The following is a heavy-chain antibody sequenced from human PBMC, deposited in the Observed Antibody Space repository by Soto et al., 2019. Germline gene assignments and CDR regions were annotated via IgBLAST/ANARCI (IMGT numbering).Heavy chain of an antibody. J-gene: IGHJ6*02. CDR2: ISYTGRT. Sequence: SETLSLTCIVSGDSVTSGSYYWTWLRQPPGKGLEWIGYISYTGRTKYNPSLQSRVTISVDTSKNDFSLNLSSVTAADTAVYFCAREWGLLPYYVMNVWGHGAAVTVSS. D-gene: IGHD7-27*01. CDR3: AREWGLLPYYVMNV. CDR1: GDSVTSGSYY. V-gene: IGHV4-61*03.